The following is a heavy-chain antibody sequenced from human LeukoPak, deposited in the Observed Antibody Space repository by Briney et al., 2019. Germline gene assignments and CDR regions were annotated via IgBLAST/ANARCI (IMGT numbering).Heavy chain of an antibody. V-gene: IGHV4-59*01. D-gene: IGHD6-19*01. CDR3: AREVAVAGTYYFDY. J-gene: IGHJ4*02. CDR1: GGSIGSYY. Sequence: SETLSLTCTVSGGSIGSYYWSWIRQPPGKGLEWIGYIYYSGSTNYNPSLKSRVTISVDTSKNQFSLKLSSVTAADTAVYYCAREVAVAGTYYFDYWGQGTLVTVSS. CDR2: IYYSGST.